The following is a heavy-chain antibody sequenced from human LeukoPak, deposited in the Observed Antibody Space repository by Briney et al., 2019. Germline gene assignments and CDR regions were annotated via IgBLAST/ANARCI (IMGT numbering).Heavy chain of an antibody. CDR3: VYAVGARGDAFDI. Sequence: SETLSLTCTVSGGSISSYYWSWIRQPPGKGLEWIGYIYYSGSTNYNPSLKSRVTISVDTSKNQFSLKLSSVTAADTAVYYCVYAVGARGDAFDIWGQGTMVTVSS. CDR1: GGSISSYY. J-gene: IGHJ3*02. CDR2: IYYSGST. D-gene: IGHD1-26*01. V-gene: IGHV4-59*01.